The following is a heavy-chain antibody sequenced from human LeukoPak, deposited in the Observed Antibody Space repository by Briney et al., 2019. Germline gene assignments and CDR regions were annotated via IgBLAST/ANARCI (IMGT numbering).Heavy chain of an antibody. V-gene: IGHV1-69*04. J-gene: IGHJ4*02. CDR2: IIPILGIA. Sequence: SVKVSCKASGGTFSSYAISWVRQAPGQGLEWMGRIIPILGIANYAQKFQGRVTITADKSTSTAYMELSSLGSEDTAVYYCARQGETYYYESSGSDWGQGTLVTVSS. CDR3: ARQGETYYYESSGSD. CDR1: GGTFSSYA. D-gene: IGHD3-22*01.